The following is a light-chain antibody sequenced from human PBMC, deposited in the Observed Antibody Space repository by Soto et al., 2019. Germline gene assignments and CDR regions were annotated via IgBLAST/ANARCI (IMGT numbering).Light chain of an antibody. CDR2: EIN. CDR3: SSFAGSNNFPYV. V-gene: IGLV2-8*01. J-gene: IGLJ1*01. Sequence: QSVLAQPPSASGSPGQSVTISCTGTSSDVGVYDYVSLYQQHPRKAPKLMIYEINKRPSGVPDRFSGSKPGNTASLTVSGLQAEDEADYYCSSFAGSNNFPYVFGTGTKV. CDR1: SSDVGVYDY.